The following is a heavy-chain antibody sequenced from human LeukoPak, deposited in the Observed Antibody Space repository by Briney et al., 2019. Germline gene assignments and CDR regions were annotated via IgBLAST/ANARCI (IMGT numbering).Heavy chain of an antibody. D-gene: IGHD6-13*01. J-gene: IGHJ4*02. CDR1: GYSISSGYY. CDR2: IYHSGST. CDR3: ARAVYSSSQIDY. Sequence: PSETLSLTCTVSGYSISSGYYWGWIRQPPGKGLEWIGSIYHSGSTYYNPSLKSRVTISVDTSKSQFSLRLSSVIATDTAVYYCARAVYSSSQIDYWGQGTLVPVSS. V-gene: IGHV4-38-2*02.